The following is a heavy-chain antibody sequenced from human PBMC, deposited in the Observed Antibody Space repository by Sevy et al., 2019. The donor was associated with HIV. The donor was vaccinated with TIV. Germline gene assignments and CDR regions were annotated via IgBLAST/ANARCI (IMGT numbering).Heavy chain of an antibody. V-gene: IGHV3-23*01. CDR1: GFTFSRYA. CDR2: ISGNGGSGDKT. Sequence: GGSLRLSCAASGFTFSRYAMNWVRQAPGKGLEWVSGISGNGGSGDKTNYADSVKGRFTISRDDSKNSLYLQLNSLRAEDTAIYYCARKYDSSGYFDYWGQGTLVTVSS. CDR3: ARKYDSSGYFDY. D-gene: IGHD3-22*01. J-gene: IGHJ4*02.